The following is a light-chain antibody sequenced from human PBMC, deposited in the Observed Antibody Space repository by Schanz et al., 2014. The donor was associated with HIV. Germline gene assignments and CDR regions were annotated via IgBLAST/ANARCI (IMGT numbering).Light chain of an antibody. V-gene: IGLV1-40*01. CDR3: QSYDSSLSGAV. J-gene: IGLJ2*01. Sequence: QSVLTQPPSVSGAPGQRVTISCTGSSSNVGAGYEIFWYQQLPGTAPKLLIYRPSGVPDRFSASKSGTSGTLAITGLRADDEADYYCQSYDSSLSGAVFGGGTKLTVL. CDR1: SSNVGAGYE.